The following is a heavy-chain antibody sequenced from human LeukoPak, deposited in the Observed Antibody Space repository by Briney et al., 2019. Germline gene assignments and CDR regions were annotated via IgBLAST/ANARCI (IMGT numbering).Heavy chain of an antibody. CDR3: ARKSSSGWNNWYFDL. CDR2: IYYSGST. Sequence: SETLSLTCTVSGGSISSYYWSWIRQPPGKGLEWIGYIYYSGSTNYNPSLKSRVTISVDTPKNQFSLKLSSVTAADTAVYYCARKSSSGWNNWYFDLWGRGTLVTVSS. D-gene: IGHD6-19*01. CDR1: GGSISSYY. J-gene: IGHJ2*01. V-gene: IGHV4-59*01.